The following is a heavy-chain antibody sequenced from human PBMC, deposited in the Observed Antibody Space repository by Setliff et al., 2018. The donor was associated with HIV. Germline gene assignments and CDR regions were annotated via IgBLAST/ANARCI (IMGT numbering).Heavy chain of an antibody. D-gene: IGHD3-10*01. V-gene: IGHV1-69*13. CDR3: VRDVAATNMVRGILYHYYYMDV. CDR2: IMPVFGTA. CDR1: GGIFSSYG. J-gene: IGHJ6*03. Sequence: SVKVSCKASGGIFSSYGISWVRQAPGQGLEWMGGIMPVFGTANYAQKFQGRVTITADESTSTAYMELNSLKTEDTAVYYCVRDVAATNMVRGILYHYYYMDVWGKGTTVTVSS.